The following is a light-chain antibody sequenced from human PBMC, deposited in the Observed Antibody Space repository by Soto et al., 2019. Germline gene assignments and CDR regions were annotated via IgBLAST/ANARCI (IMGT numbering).Light chain of an antibody. CDR2: QGS. J-gene: IGKJ1*01. CDR3: QQYSSSLWT. Sequence: DIQMTQSPSTLSASVGDRVTITCRASLSISSWLAWYQQKPGKAPKLLIYQGSSLQSGVPSRFSGSGSGTEFTLTISSLQPDDFATYYCQQYSSSLWTFGQGTMLEIK. CDR1: LSISSW. V-gene: IGKV1-5*03.